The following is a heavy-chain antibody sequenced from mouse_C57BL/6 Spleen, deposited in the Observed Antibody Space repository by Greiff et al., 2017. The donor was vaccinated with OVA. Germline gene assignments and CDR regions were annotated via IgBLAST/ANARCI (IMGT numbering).Heavy chain of an antibody. V-gene: IGHV1-54*01. J-gene: IGHJ4*01. D-gene: IGHD2-1*01. CDR2: INPGSGGT. CDR3: ARGRVYGNYGMDY. CDR1: GYAFTNYL. Sequence: QVHVKQSGAELVRPGTSVKVSCKASGYAFTNYLIEWVKQRPGQGLEWIGVINPGSGGTNYNEKFKGKATLTADKSSSTAYMQLSSLTSEDSAVYFCARGRVYGNYGMDYWGQGTSVTVSS.